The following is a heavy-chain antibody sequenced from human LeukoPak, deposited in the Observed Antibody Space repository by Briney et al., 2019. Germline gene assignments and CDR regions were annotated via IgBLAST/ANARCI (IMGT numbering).Heavy chain of an antibody. J-gene: IGHJ4*02. CDR2: ISYDGGNE. V-gene: IGHV3-30*18. D-gene: IGHD1-14*01. CDR1: GFIFRSYG. Sequence: GGSLRLSCAASGFIFRSYGMHWVRQAPGKGLEWVAVISYDGGNEYYADSVKGRFTISRDNSKNTLYLQMNSLRAEDTAVYYCAKDRYVVGAFEGYWGQGTLVTVSS. CDR3: AKDRYVVGAFEGY.